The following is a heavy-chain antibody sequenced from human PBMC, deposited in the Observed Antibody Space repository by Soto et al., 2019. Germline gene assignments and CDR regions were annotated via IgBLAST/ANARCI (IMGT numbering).Heavy chain of an antibody. Sequence: SETLSLTCTVSGGSISSSSYYWGWIRQPPGKGLEWIGSIYYSGSTYYNPSLKSRVTISVDTSKNQFSLKLSSVTAADTAVYYCARRPYYYGSGDYYGMDVWGQGTTVTVSS. V-gene: IGHV4-39*01. D-gene: IGHD3-10*01. J-gene: IGHJ6*02. CDR2: IYYSGST. CDR3: ARRPYYYGSGDYYGMDV. CDR1: GGSISSSSYY.